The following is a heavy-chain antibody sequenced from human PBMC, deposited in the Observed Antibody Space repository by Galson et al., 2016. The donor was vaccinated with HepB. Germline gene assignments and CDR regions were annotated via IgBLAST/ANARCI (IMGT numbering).Heavy chain of an antibody. CDR2: ISSGSSYT. V-gene: IGHV3-11*06. J-gene: IGHJ6*02. CDR3: ARDRFARYDFLNGYNNYNYYNDGMDV. CDR1: GFTFSDYY. D-gene: IGHD3-9*01. Sequence: SLRLSCAASGFTFSDYYMTWIRQAPGKGLEWVSYISSGSSYTNYADSVKGRFTISRDNAESSLYLQMNSLRAEDTAVYYCARDRFARYDFLNGYNNYNYYNDGMDVWGQGTTVTVSS.